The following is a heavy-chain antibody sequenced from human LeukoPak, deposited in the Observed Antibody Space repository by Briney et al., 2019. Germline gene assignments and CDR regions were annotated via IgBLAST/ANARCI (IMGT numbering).Heavy chain of an antibody. Sequence: ASVKVSCKASGYTFTSYDINWVRQATGQGLEWMGWISAYNGNTNYAQKLQGRVTMTTDTSTSTAYMELRSLRSDDTAVYYCARGIVVVPAAPPGVYYFDYWGQGTLVTVSS. V-gene: IGHV1-18*01. CDR3: ARGIVVVPAAPPGVYYFDY. D-gene: IGHD2-2*01. J-gene: IGHJ4*02. CDR2: ISAYNGNT. CDR1: GYTFTSYD.